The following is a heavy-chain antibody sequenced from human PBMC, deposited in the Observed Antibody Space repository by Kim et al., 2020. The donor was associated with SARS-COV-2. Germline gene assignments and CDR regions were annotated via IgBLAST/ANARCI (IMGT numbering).Heavy chain of an antibody. CDR1: GGSISSSSYY. D-gene: IGHD3-10*01. Sequence: SETLSLTCTVSGGSISSSSYYWGWIRQPPGKGLEWIGSIYYSGSTYYNPSLKSRVTISVDTSKNQFSLKLSSVTAADTAVYYCASITMVRGVQGFSYWGQGTLVTVSS. CDR2: IYYSGST. CDR3: ASITMVRGVQGFSY. V-gene: IGHV4-39*01. J-gene: IGHJ4*02.